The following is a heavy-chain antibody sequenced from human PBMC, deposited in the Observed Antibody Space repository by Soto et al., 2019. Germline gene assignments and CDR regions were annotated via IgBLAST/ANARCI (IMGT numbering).Heavy chain of an antibody. Sequence: QVQLQESGPGLVRPSGTLSLTCGVSGGSISNNYYWRWVRQPPGKGLDWLGEINHSGNTNYNPSLKCRFTISVDNSKTKFSLTLSAVTAAYTAVYYCGMISGAFDYWGQGTLGTV. CDR2: INHSGNT. CDR1: GGSISNNYY. J-gene: IGHJ4*02. V-gene: IGHV4-4*02. D-gene: IGHD1-26*01. CDR3: GMISGAFDY.